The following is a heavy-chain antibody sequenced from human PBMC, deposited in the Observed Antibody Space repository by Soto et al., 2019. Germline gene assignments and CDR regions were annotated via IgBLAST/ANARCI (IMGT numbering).Heavy chain of an antibody. Sequence: SVKVSCKASGGTFSSYTISWVRQAPGQGLEWMGRIIPILGIANYAQKFQGRVTITADKSTSTAYMELSSLRSEDTAVYYCAREEDTAARTYYYYYYMDVWGKGTTVTVS. D-gene: IGHD6-6*01. V-gene: IGHV1-69*04. CDR3: AREEDTAARTYYYYYYMDV. CDR2: IIPILGIA. J-gene: IGHJ6*03. CDR1: GGTFSSYT.